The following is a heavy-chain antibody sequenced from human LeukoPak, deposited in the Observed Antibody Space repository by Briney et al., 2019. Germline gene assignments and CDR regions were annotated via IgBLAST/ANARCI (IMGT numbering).Heavy chain of an antibody. CDR1: GFTFSSYT. Sequence: GGSLRLSCAASGFTFSSYTMHWVRQAPGKGLEYVSAISTNGGSIYYANSVKGRSTISRDNSKNTLYLQMGSLRAEDMAVYYCARDCSSSSPLYYFDYWGQGTLVTVSS. V-gene: IGHV3-64*01. J-gene: IGHJ4*02. CDR3: ARDCSSSSPLYYFDY. CDR2: ISTNGGSI. D-gene: IGHD6-6*01.